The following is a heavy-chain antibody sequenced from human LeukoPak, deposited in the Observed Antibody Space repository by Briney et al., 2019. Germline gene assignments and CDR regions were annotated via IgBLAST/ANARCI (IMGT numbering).Heavy chain of an antibody. V-gene: IGHV4-34*01. CDR2: ITHSGVT. D-gene: IGHD6-19*01. CDR1: GGSFTDYY. Sequence: SETLSLTCAVFGGSFTDYYWSWIRQPPGKGLEWIGEITHSGVTNYNSSLKSRVTISVDTSKNQFSLSLTSVTAADTAIYYCSRRGQWLGRWFDPWGQGTLVSVSS. J-gene: IGHJ5*02. CDR3: SRRGQWLGRWFDP.